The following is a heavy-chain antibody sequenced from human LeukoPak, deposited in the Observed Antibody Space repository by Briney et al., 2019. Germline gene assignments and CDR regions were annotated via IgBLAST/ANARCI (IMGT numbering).Heavy chain of an antibody. J-gene: IGHJ4*02. D-gene: IGHD3-9*01. CDR1: GFTFSSYS. V-gene: IGHV3-66*01. CDR3: ARGLVTWDY. Sequence: SGGSLRLSCAASGFTFSSYSMTWVRQAPGKGLEWVSVIYSGGSTYYADSVKGRFTISRDNSKNTLYLQMNSLRAEDTAVYYCARGLVTWDYWGQGTLVTVSS. CDR2: IYSGGST.